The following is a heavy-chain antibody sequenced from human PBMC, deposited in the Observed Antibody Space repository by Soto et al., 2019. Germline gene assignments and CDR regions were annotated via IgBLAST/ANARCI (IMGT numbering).Heavy chain of an antibody. CDR2: IYSGGST. D-gene: IGHD6-13*01. Sequence: PGGSLRLSCAASGFTVSSNYMSWVRQAPGKGLEWVSVIYSGGSTYYADSVKGRFTISRHNSKNTLYLQMNSLRAEDTAVYYCAREDPPRIAAAGTGYWGQGTLVTVSS. CDR3: AREDPPRIAAAGTGY. CDR1: GFTVSSNY. J-gene: IGHJ4*02. V-gene: IGHV3-53*04.